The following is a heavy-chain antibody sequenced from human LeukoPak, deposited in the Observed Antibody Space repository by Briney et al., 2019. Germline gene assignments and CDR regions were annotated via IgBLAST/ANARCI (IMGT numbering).Heavy chain of an antibody. CDR3: ARTYDILTGYKEGFDY. Sequence: ASVKVSCKASGYTFTGYYMHWVRQAPGQGLEWMGWINPNSGGTNYAQKFQGRVTMTRDTSISTAYMELSRLRSDDTAVYYCARTYDILTGYKEGFDYWGQGTLVTVSS. CDR1: GYTFTGYY. J-gene: IGHJ4*02. D-gene: IGHD3-9*01. V-gene: IGHV1-2*02. CDR2: INPNSGGT.